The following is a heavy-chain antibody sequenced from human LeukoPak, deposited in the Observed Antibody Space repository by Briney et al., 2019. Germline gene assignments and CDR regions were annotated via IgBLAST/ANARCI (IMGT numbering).Heavy chain of an antibody. CDR1: GYTFTSYD. CDR3: ARDMGNSGYDMSDFDY. Sequence: ASVKVSCKASGYTFTSYDINWVRQATGQGLEWMGWMNPNSGNTGYAQKFQGRVTMTRNTSISTAYMELSSLRSEDTAVYYCARDMGNSGYDMSDFDYWGQGTLVTVSS. D-gene: IGHD5-12*01. V-gene: IGHV1-8*01. J-gene: IGHJ4*02. CDR2: MNPNSGNT.